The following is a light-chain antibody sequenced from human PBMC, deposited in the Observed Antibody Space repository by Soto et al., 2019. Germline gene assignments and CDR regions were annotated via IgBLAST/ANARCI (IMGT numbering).Light chain of an antibody. V-gene: IGLV1-47*01. CDR2: RNS. Sequence: QYVLTQPPSASGAPGQRVPISCSGSSSNIESNYVYWYQQVPGTAPKLLIYRNSQRPSGVPDRFSDSTSGTSASLAISGLRSEDEADHYCAAWDNCLTGYVFGTGTKVTV. CDR3: AAWDNCLTGYV. J-gene: IGLJ1*01. CDR1: SSNIESNY.